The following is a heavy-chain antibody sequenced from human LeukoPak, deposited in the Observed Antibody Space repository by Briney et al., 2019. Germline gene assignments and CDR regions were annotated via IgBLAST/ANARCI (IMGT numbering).Heavy chain of an antibody. Sequence: SETLSLTCTVSGGSLTKYYWHWVRQAPGKGLEWIGFIFHTGITNYNPSLKSRVTISVDTSKNQFSLKLTSVTAADTAVYFCARDLFPITWFESWGQGTLVTVSS. CDR2: IFHTGIT. V-gene: IGHV4-59*01. CDR1: GGSLTKYY. D-gene: IGHD1-14*01. J-gene: IGHJ5*01. CDR3: ARDLFPITWFES.